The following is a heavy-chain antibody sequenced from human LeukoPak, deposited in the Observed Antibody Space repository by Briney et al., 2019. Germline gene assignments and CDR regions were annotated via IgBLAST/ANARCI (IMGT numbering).Heavy chain of an antibody. V-gene: IGHV3-7*03. CDR2: INQDGSGT. CDR1: GFRFGSFY. D-gene: IGHD3-16*02. Sequence: PGGSLRLSCVASGFRFGSFYMSWVRQAPGKGLEWVAQINQDGSGTFYVDSVQGRFTISRDNAKNSIYLLMNSLRPEDMALYYCAKGKGSYPPDPFDCWGQGTLVTVSS. J-gene: IGHJ4*02. CDR3: AKGKGSYPPDPFDC.